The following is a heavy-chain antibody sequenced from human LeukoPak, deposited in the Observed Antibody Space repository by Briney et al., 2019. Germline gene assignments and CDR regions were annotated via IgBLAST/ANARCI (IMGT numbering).Heavy chain of an antibody. J-gene: IGHJ4*02. D-gene: IGHD5-24*01. CDR1: GVSISTYY. CDR3: ARVRGGYNDY. Sequence: SETLSLTCTVSGVSISTYYWSWIRQPPGKGLEWIGEINHSGSTNYNPSLKSRVTISVDTSKNQFSLKLSSVTAADTAVYYCARVRGGYNDYWGQGTLVTVSS. V-gene: IGHV4-34*01. CDR2: INHSGST.